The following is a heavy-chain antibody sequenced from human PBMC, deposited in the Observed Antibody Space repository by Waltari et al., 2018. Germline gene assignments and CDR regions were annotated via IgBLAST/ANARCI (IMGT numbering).Heavy chain of an antibody. V-gene: IGHV5-51*01. Sequence: EVQLVQSGAEVKKPGESLKISCKGSGYSFTSYWIGWVRQMPGKGLEWMGIIYPGDPDTRYSPSFQGQVTISADKSISTAYLQWSSLKASDTAMYYCARLKYYDSSGYSLDYWGQGTLVTVSS. J-gene: IGHJ4*02. CDR1: GYSFTSYW. D-gene: IGHD3-22*01. CDR3: ARLKYYDSSGYSLDY. CDR2: IYPGDPDT.